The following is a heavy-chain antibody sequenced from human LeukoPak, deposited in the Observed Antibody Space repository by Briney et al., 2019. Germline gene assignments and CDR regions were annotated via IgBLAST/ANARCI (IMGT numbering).Heavy chain of an antibody. CDR3: ARAEYYYDSSGYYGMDV. Sequence: ASVKVSCKASGYTFTSYDINWVRQATGQGLEWMGCMNPNSGNTGYAQKFQGRVTMTRNTSISTAYMELSSLRSEDTAVYYCARAEYYYDSSGYYGMDVWGQGTTVTVSS. V-gene: IGHV1-8*01. CDR2: MNPNSGNT. CDR1: GYTFTSYD. J-gene: IGHJ6*02. D-gene: IGHD3-22*01.